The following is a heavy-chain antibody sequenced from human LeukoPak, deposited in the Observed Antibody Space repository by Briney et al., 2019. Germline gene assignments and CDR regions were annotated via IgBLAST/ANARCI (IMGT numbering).Heavy chain of an antibody. Sequence: SVKVSCKASGGTFSSYAISWVRQAPGQGLEWMGGIIPIFGTANYAQKFQGRVTITTDESTSTAYMELSSLRSEDTAVYYCARTSSSWVRGNWFDPWGQGTLVTASS. CDR3: ARTSSSWVRGNWFDP. CDR1: GGTFSSYA. CDR2: IIPIFGTA. J-gene: IGHJ5*02. D-gene: IGHD6-13*01. V-gene: IGHV1-69*05.